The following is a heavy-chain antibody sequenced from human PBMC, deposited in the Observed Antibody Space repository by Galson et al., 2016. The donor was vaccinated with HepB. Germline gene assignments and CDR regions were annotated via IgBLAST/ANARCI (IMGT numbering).Heavy chain of an antibody. CDR1: GVSISNSSTSYYY. J-gene: IGHJ4*02. D-gene: IGHD6-13*01. Sequence: SETLSLTCSVSGVSISNSSTSYYYWAWIRQPLRIGSMEWIGSISYRGSTYYSPSLKSRVTMSVDTSKNQFSLKLTSVTAADTGVYYCASYYGSSWTTVSDSWGQGTLVAVSA. V-gene: IGHV4-39*01. CDR3: ASYYGSSWTTVSDS. CDR2: ISYRGST.